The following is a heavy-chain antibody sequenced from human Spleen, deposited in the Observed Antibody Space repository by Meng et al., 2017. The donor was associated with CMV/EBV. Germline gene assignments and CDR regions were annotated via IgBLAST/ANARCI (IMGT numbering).Heavy chain of an antibody. CDR2: ISTSTSNYI. CDR3: TRDSGDYDWFDS. D-gene: IGHD4-17*01. V-gene: IGHV3-21*01. CDR1: GFIFDNFR. Sequence: CAASGFIFDNFRMNWVRQAPGKGLEWVSSISTSTSNYISYADSVKGRFIVSRDTAKNSLFLQMNSLRGEDTARYYCTRDSGDYDWFDSWGQGTLVTVSS. J-gene: IGHJ5*01.